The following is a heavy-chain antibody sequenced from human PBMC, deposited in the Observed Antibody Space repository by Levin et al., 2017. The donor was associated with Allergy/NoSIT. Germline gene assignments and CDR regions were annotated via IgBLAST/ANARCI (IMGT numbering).Heavy chain of an antibody. Sequence: PGGSLRLSCVSSGFTFSAYWMTWVRQAPGKGLEWVANIGKDESETNYVDSVKGRFTISRDNDRSLVYLHMNSLSADDTGVYYCAAYSKKGDGGDYWGQGTLVTVSS. CDR3: AAYSKKGDGGDY. V-gene: IGHV3-7*03. D-gene: IGHD6-13*01. J-gene: IGHJ4*02. CDR2: IGKDESET. CDR1: GFTFSAYW.